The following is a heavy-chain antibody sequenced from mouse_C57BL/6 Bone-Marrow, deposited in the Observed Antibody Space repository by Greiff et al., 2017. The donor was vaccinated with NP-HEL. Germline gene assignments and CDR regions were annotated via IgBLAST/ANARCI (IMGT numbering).Heavy chain of an antibody. CDR3: ARRDYGTLDY. D-gene: IGHD1-1*01. V-gene: IGHV1-52*01. J-gene: IGHJ2*01. CDR2: IDPSDSET. Sequence: QVQLQQPGAELVRPGSSVKLSCKASGYTFTSSWMHWVKQRPIQGLEWIGNIDPSDSETHYNQKFKDKATLTVDKSSSTAYMQISSLTSEVSAVYYCARRDYGTLDYWGQGTTLTVSS. CDR1: GYTFTSSW.